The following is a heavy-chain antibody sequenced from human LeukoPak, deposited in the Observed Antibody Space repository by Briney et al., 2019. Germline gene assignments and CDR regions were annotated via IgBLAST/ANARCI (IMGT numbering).Heavy chain of an antibody. CDR3: ARTTYYDFWSGWYYFDY. J-gene: IGHJ4*02. CDR1: GYTFTSYG. V-gene: IGHV1-18*01. CDR2: ISAYNGNT. Sequence: ASVKVSCKASGYTFTSYGISGVRQAPGQGLEWMGWISAYNGNTNYAQKLQGRVTMTTDTSTSTAYMELRSLRSDDTAVYYCARTTYYDFWSGWYYFDYWGQGTLVTVSS. D-gene: IGHD3-3*01.